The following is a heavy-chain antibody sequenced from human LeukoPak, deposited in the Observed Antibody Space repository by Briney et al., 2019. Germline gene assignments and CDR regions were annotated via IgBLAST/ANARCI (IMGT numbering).Heavy chain of an antibody. Sequence: ASVKVSCKASGYTFVTYSISWMRQAPGRGLEWMGWISAYNGNTNYAQKFQDRVTMTTDTSTSTAYMELRSLRSDDTAVYYCARVRDNDYGDFWGQGTLVTVSS. CDR3: ARVRDNDYGDF. V-gene: IGHV1-18*01. CDR1: GYTFVTYS. J-gene: IGHJ4*02. CDR2: ISAYNGNT. D-gene: IGHD2-15*01.